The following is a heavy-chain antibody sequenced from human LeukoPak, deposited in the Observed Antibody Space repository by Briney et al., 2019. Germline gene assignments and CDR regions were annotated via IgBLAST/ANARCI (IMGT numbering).Heavy chain of an antibody. Sequence: SQTLSLTCTVSGGSISSGGYYWSWIRQPPEKGLEWIGYIYHSGSTYYNPSLKSRVTISVDTSKNQFSLKLSSVTAADTAVYYCARARHVIVGATDFDYWGQGTLVTVSS. CDR2: IYHSGST. CDR3: ARARHVIVGATDFDY. D-gene: IGHD1-26*01. J-gene: IGHJ4*02. V-gene: IGHV4-30-2*01. CDR1: GGSISSGGYY.